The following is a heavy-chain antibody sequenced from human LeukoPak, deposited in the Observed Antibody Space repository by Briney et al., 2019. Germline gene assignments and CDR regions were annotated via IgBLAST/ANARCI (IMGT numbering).Heavy chain of an antibody. D-gene: IGHD3-9*01. CDR1: GFSFNYYD. V-gene: IGHV3-21*01. CDR2: ISRKSDFI. Sequence: GGSLKLSCAGSGFSFNYYDMNWVRQAPGKGLEWVSSISRKSDFIYYSDSVRGRFTISRDNAENSLYLQMNSLRAEDTAVYYCARADCRISTCYLRRSWFDPWGQGSLVTVSS. CDR3: ARADCRISTCYLRRSWFDP. J-gene: IGHJ5*02.